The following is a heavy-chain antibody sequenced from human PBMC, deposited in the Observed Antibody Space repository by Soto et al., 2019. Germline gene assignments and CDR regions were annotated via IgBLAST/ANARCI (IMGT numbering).Heavy chain of an antibody. CDR1: GFTFSKYA. V-gene: IGHV3-30*04. D-gene: IGHD6-13*01. Sequence: PGGSLRLSCAASGFTFSKYAMHWVRQAPGKGLEWVAVISYVGSNKYYADSVKGRFTISRDNSKNTLYLQMNSLRAEDTAVYYCAKDGEQQLVLYYYYGMDVWGQGTTVTVSS. CDR2: ISYVGSNK. CDR3: AKDGEQQLVLYYYYGMDV. J-gene: IGHJ6*02.